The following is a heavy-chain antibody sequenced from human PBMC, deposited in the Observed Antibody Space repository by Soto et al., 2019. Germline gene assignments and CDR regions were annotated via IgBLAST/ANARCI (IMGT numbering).Heavy chain of an antibody. D-gene: IGHD1-26*01. J-gene: IGHJ4*02. CDR1: GFTFSSYA. Sequence: GGSLRLSCAASGFTFSSYAMSWVRQAPGKGLEWVSAISGSGGSTYYADSVKGRFTNSRNNSKNTLYLQMNSLSAEDTAVYYCANDPGMGARHSWGQGTLVTVSS. V-gene: IGHV3-23*01. CDR3: ANDPGMGARHS. CDR2: ISGSGGST.